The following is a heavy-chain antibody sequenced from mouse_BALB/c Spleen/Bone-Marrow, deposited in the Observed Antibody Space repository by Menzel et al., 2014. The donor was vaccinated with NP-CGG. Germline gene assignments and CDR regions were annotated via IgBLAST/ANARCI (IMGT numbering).Heavy chain of an antibody. CDR3: ARDENYYGDYGTMDY. Sequence: VKLMESGPGLVAPSQSLSITCTVSGFSLTSYGVHWVRQPPGKGLEWLGVIWAGGSTNYNSALMSRLSISKDRSKSQVFLKMNGLQTDDTAMYYCARDENYYGDYGTMDYWGQGTSVTVSS. D-gene: IGHD2-13*01. CDR2: IWAGGST. J-gene: IGHJ4*01. CDR1: GFSLTSYG. V-gene: IGHV2-9*02.